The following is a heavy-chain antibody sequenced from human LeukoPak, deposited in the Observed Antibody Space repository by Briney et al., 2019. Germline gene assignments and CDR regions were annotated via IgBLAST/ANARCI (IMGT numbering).Heavy chain of an antibody. CDR1: GGSFSGYY. Sequence: PSETLSLTCAVYGGSFSGYYWSWIRQPPGKGLEWIGEINHSGSTHYNPSLKSRVIISVDTSKNQFSLKLSSVTAADTAVYYCARDIAAAAENRFDPWGQGTLVTVSS. J-gene: IGHJ5*02. CDR2: INHSGST. D-gene: IGHD6-13*01. V-gene: IGHV4-34*01. CDR3: ARDIAAAAENRFDP.